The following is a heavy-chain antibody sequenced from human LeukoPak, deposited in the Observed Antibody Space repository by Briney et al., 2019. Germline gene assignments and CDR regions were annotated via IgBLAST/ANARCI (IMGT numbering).Heavy chain of an antibody. D-gene: IGHD1-26*01. CDR3: ARHSHSGSYYQY. CDR2: IYTSGST. Sequence: SQTLSLTCTVSGGSISSGSYYWSWIRQPAGKGLEWIGRIYTSGSTNYNPSLKSRVTISVDTSKNQFSLKLSSVTAADTAVYYCARHSHSGSYYQYWGQGTLVTVSS. CDR1: GGSISSGSYY. J-gene: IGHJ4*02. V-gene: IGHV4-61*02.